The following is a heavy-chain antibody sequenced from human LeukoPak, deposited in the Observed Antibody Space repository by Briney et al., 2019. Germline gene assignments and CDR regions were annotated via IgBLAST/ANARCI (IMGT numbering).Heavy chain of an antibody. CDR1: GYTFTSYG. D-gene: IGHD2-2*02. V-gene: IGHV1-18*01. CDR3: VRGTSWYKGVGYYYYYMDV. Sequence: ASVKVSCKASGYTFTSYGISWVRQAPGQGLEWMGWISAYNGNTNYAQKLQGRVTMTTDTSTSTAYMELRSLRSDDTAVYYCVRGTSWYKGVGYYYYYMDVWGKGTTVTVSS. J-gene: IGHJ6*03. CDR2: ISAYNGNT.